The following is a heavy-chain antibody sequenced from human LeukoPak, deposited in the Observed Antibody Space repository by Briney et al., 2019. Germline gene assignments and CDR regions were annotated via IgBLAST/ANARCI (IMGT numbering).Heavy chain of an antibody. Sequence: GGSLRLSCAASGFIFSDYYMSWIRQAPGRGLEWVSYIDHSGGSMYYVDSVKGRFTISRDNTKNSLYLQMNSLRAEDTAVYYCARITSAPGSGGTLGYWGRGTLVTVSS. CDR2: IDHSGGSM. CDR3: ARITSAPGSGGTLGY. D-gene: IGHD2-15*01. CDR1: GFIFSDYY. V-gene: IGHV3-11*01. J-gene: IGHJ4*02.